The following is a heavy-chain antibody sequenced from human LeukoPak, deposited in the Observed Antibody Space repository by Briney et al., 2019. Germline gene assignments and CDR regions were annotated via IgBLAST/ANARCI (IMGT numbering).Heavy chain of an antibody. J-gene: IGHJ6*02. D-gene: IGHD2-2*01. Sequence: PGGSLRLSCAASGFTFSSYSMNWVRQAPGKGLEWVSSISSSSSYIYYADSVKGRFTISRDNSKNTLYLQMNSLRAEDTAVYYCARGDIVVVPAAIRDPIPRFRTSYGMDVWGQGTTVTVSS. CDR3: ARGDIVVVPAAIRDPIPRFRTSYGMDV. CDR2: ISSSSSYI. CDR1: GFTFSSYS. V-gene: IGHV3-21*01.